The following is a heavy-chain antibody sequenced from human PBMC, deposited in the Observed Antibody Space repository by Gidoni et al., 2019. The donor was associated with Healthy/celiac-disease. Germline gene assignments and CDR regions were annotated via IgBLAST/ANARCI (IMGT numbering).Heavy chain of an antibody. D-gene: IGHD3-16*01. V-gene: IGHV4-39*01. CDR3: ARSVMEGWFDP. CDR2: IYYSGST. J-gene: IGHJ5*02. CDR1: GGSISSSSYS. Sequence: QLQLQESGPGMVKPAETLSLTCTVSGGSISSSSYSWGWIRQPPGKGLEWIGSIYYSGSTYYTPSLMGLVTISVYPSQNQFSLQLLSVTAAATSVYYCARSVMEGWFDPWGQGTLVTVSS.